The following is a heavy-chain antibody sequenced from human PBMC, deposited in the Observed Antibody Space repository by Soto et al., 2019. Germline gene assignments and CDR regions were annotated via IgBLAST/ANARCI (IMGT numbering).Heavy chain of an antibody. J-gene: IGHJ4*02. CDR1: GFSLSSTRVA. CDR3: ARRVVAGLGYYFDY. V-gene: IGHV2-5*02. D-gene: IGHD6-19*01. Sequence: QITLKESGPTLVKPTQTLTLTCTFSGFSLSSTRVAVGWIRQPPGKALEWLELIYWDDDKRYSPFLKSRLTIPKDPSQNQVVLTMTTMDPVDTATYYCARRVVAGLGYYFDYWGQGTLVTVSS. CDR2: IYWDDDK.